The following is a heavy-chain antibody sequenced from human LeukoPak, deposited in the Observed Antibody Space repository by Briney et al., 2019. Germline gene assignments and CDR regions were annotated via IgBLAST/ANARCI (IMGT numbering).Heavy chain of an antibody. Sequence: SVKVSCKASGGTFSSYAISWVRQAPGQGLEWMGGIIPIFGTANYAQKFQGRVTITTDESTSTAYMELSSLRSEDTAVYYCAGTPCSGGSCHGNYYYMNVWGKGTTVTVSS. D-gene: IGHD2-15*01. J-gene: IGHJ6*03. CDR1: GGTFSSYA. CDR2: IIPIFGTA. CDR3: AGTPCSGGSCHGNYYYMNV. V-gene: IGHV1-69*05.